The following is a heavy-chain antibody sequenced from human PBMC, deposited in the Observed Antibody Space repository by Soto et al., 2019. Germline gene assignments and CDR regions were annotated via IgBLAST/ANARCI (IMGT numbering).Heavy chain of an antibody. J-gene: IGHJ3*02. Sequence: QVQLVQSGAEVKRSGASVRISCKASGYTFNRHDINWVRQATGQGPEWIGWMNPNSGNTGYAKKFQGRVTMTRDSYITTAYMDLSSLTSEDTAIYYCAREGLYGSIQDNTFDIWGQGTMVSVSS. CDR1: GYTFNRHD. D-gene: IGHD6-19*01. CDR2: MNPNSGNT. V-gene: IGHV1-8*01. CDR3: AREGLYGSIQDNTFDI.